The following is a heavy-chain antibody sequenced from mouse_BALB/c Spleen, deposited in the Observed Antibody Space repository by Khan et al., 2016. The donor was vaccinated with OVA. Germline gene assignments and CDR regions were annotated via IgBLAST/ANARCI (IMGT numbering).Heavy chain of an antibody. V-gene: IGHV1S136*01. CDR1: GYTFTNYV. J-gene: IGHJ3*01. D-gene: IGHD4-1*01. CDR3: AREASSWDFSFPD. CDR2: INPDNAGT. Sequence: EVQLQQSGPELVEPGASVKMSCKASGYTFTNYVIHWVKQKPGQGLEWIGYINPDNAGTRYNEKFKGKATLTSDLSSTSAYMELLSLTSEDSAVYDCAREASSWDFSFPDWGQGTLVTVSA.